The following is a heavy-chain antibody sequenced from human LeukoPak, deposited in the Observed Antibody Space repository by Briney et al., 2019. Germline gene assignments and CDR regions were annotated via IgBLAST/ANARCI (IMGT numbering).Heavy chain of an antibody. J-gene: IGHJ4*02. CDR1: GFTFSSYE. V-gene: IGHV3-48*03. CDR2: ISSSGSTI. D-gene: IGHD6-19*01. Sequence: GGSLRLSCAASGFTFSSYEMNWVRQAPGKGLEWVSYISSSGSTIYYADSVKGRFTISRDNAKNSLYLQMNSLRAEDTAVYYCARGPYSSGWCWVDYWGQGTLVTVSS. CDR3: ARGPYSSGWCWVDY.